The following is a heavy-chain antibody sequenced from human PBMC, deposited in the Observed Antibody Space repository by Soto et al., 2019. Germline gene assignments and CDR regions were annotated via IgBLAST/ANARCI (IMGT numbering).Heavy chain of an antibody. D-gene: IGHD4-17*01. J-gene: IGHJ4*02. Sequence: GVSLRLSCAAAGVTCSDFAVSWVRQAPGKGLEWVSAISGGGGGTYYADSVKGRFTISRDNSKNTLYLQMNSLRADDTAVYYCAKRSGDDYGDFAYWGQGTLVTVSS. CDR2: ISGGGGGT. CDR1: GVTCSDFA. V-gene: IGHV3-23*01. CDR3: AKRSGDDYGDFAY.